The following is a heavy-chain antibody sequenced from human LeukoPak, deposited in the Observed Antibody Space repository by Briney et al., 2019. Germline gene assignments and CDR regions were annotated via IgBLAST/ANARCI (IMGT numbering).Heavy chain of an antibody. CDR3: ARGGYYGSGNDFRFDP. V-gene: IGHV4-39*07. CDR1: GGSISSDNYY. CDR2: IYYSGST. J-gene: IGHJ5*02. Sequence: SETLSLTCTVSGGSISSDNYYWGWIRQPPGKGLEWIGSIYYSGSTNYKPSLKSRVTISVDTSKNQFSLKLSSVTAADTAVYYCARGGYYGSGNDFRFDPWGQGTLVTVSS. D-gene: IGHD3-10*01.